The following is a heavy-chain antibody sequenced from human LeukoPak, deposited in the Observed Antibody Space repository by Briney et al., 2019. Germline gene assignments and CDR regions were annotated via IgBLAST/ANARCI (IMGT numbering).Heavy chain of an antibody. CDR2: ISSSSSTI. CDR3: ARDSDYYGSGSGPDI. V-gene: IGHV3-48*01. J-gene: IGHJ3*02. CDR1: GFTFSSYS. Sequence: GGSLRLSCAASGFTFSSYSMNWVRQAPGKGLEWVSYISSSSSTIYYADSVKGRFTISRDNSKNTLYLQMNSLRAEDTAVYYCARDSDYYGSGSGPDIWGQGTMVTVSS. D-gene: IGHD3-10*01.